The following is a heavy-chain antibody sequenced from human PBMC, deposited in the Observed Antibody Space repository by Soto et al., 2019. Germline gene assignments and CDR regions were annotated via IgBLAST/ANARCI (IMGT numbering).Heavy chain of an antibody. CDR3: ARDHGRFLEWLLYYYYYYGMDV. Sequence: LRLSCAASGFTFSSYAMHWVRQAPGKGLEWVAVISYDGSNKYYADSVKGRFTISRDNSKNTLYLQMNSLRAEDTAVYYCARDHGRFLEWLLYYYYYYGMDVWGQGTTVTAP. CDR2: ISYDGSNK. J-gene: IGHJ6*02. V-gene: IGHV3-30-3*01. CDR1: GFTFSSYA. D-gene: IGHD3-3*01.